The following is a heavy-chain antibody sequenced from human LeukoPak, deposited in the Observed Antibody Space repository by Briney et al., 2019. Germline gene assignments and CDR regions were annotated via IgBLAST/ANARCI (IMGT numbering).Heavy chain of an antibody. CDR1: GFLFRSYA. Sequence: GGYLRLSCAASGFLFRSYAMRWGRQAPGKGLEYVSSISSNGDSTYYANSVRGRFTISRDNSKNTLYLEMGSLTAEDMAVYYCARGFGELAWLGMDVWGKGTTVTVSS. J-gene: IGHJ6*03. V-gene: IGHV3-64*01. CDR2: ISSNGDST. D-gene: IGHD3-10*01. CDR3: ARGFGELAWLGMDV.